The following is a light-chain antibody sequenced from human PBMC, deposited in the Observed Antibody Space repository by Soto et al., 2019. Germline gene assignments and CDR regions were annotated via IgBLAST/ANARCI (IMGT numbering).Light chain of an antibody. CDR1: QSIDNW. CDR2: KAS. Sequence: DIQMTQSPSTLAPSVGDRVTITCRASQSIDNWLAWYQQKPGRAPKLLIYKASILESGVPSRFSGSGSGTEFTLTISCLQPDDFATYYCQHETFGQGTKVDIK. J-gene: IGKJ1*01. V-gene: IGKV1-5*03. CDR3: QHET.